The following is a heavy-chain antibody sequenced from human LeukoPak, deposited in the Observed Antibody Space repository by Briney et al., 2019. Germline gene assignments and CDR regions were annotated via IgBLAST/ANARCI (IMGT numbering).Heavy chain of an antibody. D-gene: IGHD1-26*01. Sequence: SETLSLTCTVSGGSISSSSYYWGWIRQPPGKGLEWIGSIYYSGSTYYNPSLKCRVTISVDTSKNQFPLKLSSVTAADTAVYYCARHPGGFDPWGQGTLVTVSS. CDR2: IYYSGST. CDR3: ARHPGGFDP. J-gene: IGHJ5*02. CDR1: GGSISSSSYY. V-gene: IGHV4-39*01.